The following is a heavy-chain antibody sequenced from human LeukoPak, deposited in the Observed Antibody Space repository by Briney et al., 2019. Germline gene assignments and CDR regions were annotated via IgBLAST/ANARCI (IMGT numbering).Heavy chain of an antibody. CDR2: IIPIFGTA. Sequence: GASVKVSCKASGGTFSSYAISWVRQAPGQGLEWMGGIIPIFGTANYAQKFQGRVTITADKSTSTAYMELSSLRSEDTAVYYCARVQWLAPQYYFDYWGQGTLVTVSS. D-gene: IGHD6-19*01. CDR3: ARVQWLAPQYYFDY. J-gene: IGHJ4*02. CDR1: GGTFSSYA. V-gene: IGHV1-69*06.